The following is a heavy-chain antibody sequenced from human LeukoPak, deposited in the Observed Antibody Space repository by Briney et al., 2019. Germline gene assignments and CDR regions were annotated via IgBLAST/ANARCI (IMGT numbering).Heavy chain of an antibody. CDR1: GGSISSGGYY. CDR2: IYYSGST. Sequence: TSQTLSLTCTVSGGSISSGGYYWSWIRQHPGKGLEWIGYIYYSGSTYYNPSLKSRVTISVDTSKNQFSLKLSSVTAADTAVYYCARAPGVKHDAFDIWGQGTMVIVSS. V-gene: IGHV4-31*03. D-gene: IGHD2-8*01. CDR3: ARAPGVKHDAFDI. J-gene: IGHJ3*02.